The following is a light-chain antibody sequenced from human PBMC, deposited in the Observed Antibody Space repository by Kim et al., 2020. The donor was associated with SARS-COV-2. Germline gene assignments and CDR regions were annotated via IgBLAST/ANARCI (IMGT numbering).Light chain of an antibody. CDR3: QKYGSSPYT. CDR1: QSVSSGY. Sequence: FAPGESAPLSCRASQSVSSGYLAWYQQRPGQTPRLLIYAASSRASGIPDRFSGSGSGTDFTLTISRLEPEDFAVYYCQKYGSSPYTFGQGTKLEI. V-gene: IGKV3-20*01. CDR2: AAS. J-gene: IGKJ2*01.